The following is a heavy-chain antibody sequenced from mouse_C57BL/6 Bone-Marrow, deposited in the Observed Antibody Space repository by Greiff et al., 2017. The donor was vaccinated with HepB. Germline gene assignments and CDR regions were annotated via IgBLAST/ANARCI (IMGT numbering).Heavy chain of an antibody. V-gene: IGHV10-3*01. CDR3: VREGETAQATLAMDY. J-gene: IGHJ4*01. CDR2: IRSKSRNYAT. D-gene: IGHD3-2*02. CDR1: GFTFNPYA. Sequence: GGGLVQPKGSLKLSCAASGFTFNPYAMHWVRQAPGKGLEWVARIRSKSRNYATYYADSVKDRFTISRDDSQSMLYLQMNNLKTGDTAMYYGVREGETAQATLAMDYWGQGTSVTVSS.